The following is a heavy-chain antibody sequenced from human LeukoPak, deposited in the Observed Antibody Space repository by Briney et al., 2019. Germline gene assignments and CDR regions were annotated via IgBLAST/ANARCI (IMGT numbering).Heavy chain of an antibody. J-gene: IGHJ4*02. V-gene: IGHV1-18*01. CDR1: GYTFTNYG. Sequence: GASVKVSCKASGYTFTNYGITWVRQAPGQGLEWMGWINTYSGNTNYAQKLQGRVTMTTDTSTSTAYMELRSLRSDDTAVYYCARNSHGYGSGWQQFNFDYWGQGTLVTVSS. CDR3: ARNSHGYGSGWQQFNFDY. D-gene: IGHD6-19*01. CDR2: INTYSGNT.